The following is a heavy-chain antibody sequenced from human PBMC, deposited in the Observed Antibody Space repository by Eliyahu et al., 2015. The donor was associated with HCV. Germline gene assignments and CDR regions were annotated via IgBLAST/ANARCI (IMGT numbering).Heavy chain of an antibody. J-gene: IGHJ4*02. Sequence: QVQLVESGGGLVKPGGSLRLSCAASGFTFXDYYMSWIRQAPGKGLEGVSYISSSSSYTNYADSVKGRFTISRDNAKNSLYLQMNSLRAEDTAVYYCASGYYYGSGTTLPTVDYWGQGTLVTVSS. V-gene: IGHV3-11*06. CDR3: ASGYYYGSGTTLPTVDY. CDR1: GFTFXDYY. CDR2: ISSSSSYT. D-gene: IGHD3-10*01.